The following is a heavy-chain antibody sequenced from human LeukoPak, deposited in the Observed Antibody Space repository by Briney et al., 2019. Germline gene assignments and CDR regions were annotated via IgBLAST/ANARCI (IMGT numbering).Heavy chain of an antibody. CDR1: GFTYSSYA. V-gene: IGHV3-23*01. J-gene: IGHJ4*02. D-gene: IGHD5-18*01. Sequence: GGSLRLSCAASGFTYSSYAMSWVRQAPGKGLEWVSAISGSGGSTYYADSVKGRFTISRDNSKNTLYLQMNSLRAEDTAVYYCAKGQYRGYSYSDYWGQGTLVTVSS. CDR2: ISGSGGST. CDR3: AKGQYRGYSYSDY.